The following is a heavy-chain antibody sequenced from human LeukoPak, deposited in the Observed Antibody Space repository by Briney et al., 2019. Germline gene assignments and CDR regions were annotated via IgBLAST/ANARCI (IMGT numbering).Heavy chain of an antibody. V-gene: IGHV4-34*01. CDR2: IKHGGFT. D-gene: IGHD5-24*01. Sequence: PSESLSLTCAVHGGSFSGFYWTWMRQPPGKELEWIGEIKHGGFTSYHPSLKSRGTMSEDTSNNQFSLKLTSVTAADTAVYYCARGLGEGYPDYWGPGTLVTVSS. CDR3: ARGLGEGYPDY. J-gene: IGHJ4*02. CDR1: GGSFSGFY.